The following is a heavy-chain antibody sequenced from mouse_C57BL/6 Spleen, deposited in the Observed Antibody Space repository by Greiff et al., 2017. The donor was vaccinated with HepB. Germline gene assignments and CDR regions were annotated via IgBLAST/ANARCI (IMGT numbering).Heavy chain of an antibody. CDR3: ARSDGLYYFDY. J-gene: IGHJ2*01. CDR2: IYPRSGNT. V-gene: IGHV1-81*01. Sequence: VKLQESGAELARPGASVKLSCKASGYTFTSYGISWVKQSTGQGLEWIGEIYPRSGNTYYNEKFKGKATLTADKSSSTAYMELRSLTSEDSAVYFCARSDGLYYFDYWGQGTTLTVSS. CDR1: GYTFTSYG. D-gene: IGHD1-1*01.